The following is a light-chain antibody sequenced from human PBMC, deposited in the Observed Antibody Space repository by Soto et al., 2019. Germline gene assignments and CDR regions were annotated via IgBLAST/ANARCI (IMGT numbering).Light chain of an antibody. CDR3: QQYGYSPLT. Sequence: EIVLTQSPGTFSLSPGERATLSCRASQNIRSNYVAWYQQKPGQAPRLLIFGSSSTATGIPDRFSASGSGTDFTLTISRLEPEDFAVYYCQQYGYSPLTFGGGTKVDIK. CDR1: QNIRSNY. J-gene: IGKJ4*01. V-gene: IGKV3-20*01. CDR2: GSS.